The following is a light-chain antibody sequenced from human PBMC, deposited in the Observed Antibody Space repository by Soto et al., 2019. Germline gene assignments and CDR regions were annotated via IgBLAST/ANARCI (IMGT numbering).Light chain of an antibody. Sequence: EIVLTQSPATLSSFPGDRVTLSCRASQYINTRYLAWYQQKPGQAPRLLIYGASSRATGIPDRFSGSGSGTDFTLTISRLEPEDFAVYYCQQYGSSPITFGQGTRLEIK. CDR3: QQYGSSPIT. J-gene: IGKJ5*01. CDR1: QYINTRY. CDR2: GAS. V-gene: IGKV3-20*01.